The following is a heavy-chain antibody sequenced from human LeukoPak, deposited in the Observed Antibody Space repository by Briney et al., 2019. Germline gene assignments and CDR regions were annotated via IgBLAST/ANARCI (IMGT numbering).Heavy chain of an antibody. CDR1: GGSISSSSYY. CDR3: ARRTFGGVIAY. V-gene: IGHV4-39*07. D-gene: IGHD3-16*02. Sequence: SETLSLTCTVSGGSISSSSYYWGWIRQPPGKGLEWIGSIYYSGSTYYSPSLKSRVTLSVDTSKNQFSLRLSSVTAADTAVYYCARRTFGGVIAYWGQGTLVTVSS. J-gene: IGHJ4*02. CDR2: IYYSGST.